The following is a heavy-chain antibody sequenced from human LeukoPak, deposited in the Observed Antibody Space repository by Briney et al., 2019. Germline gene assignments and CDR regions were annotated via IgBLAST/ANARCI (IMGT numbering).Heavy chain of an antibody. D-gene: IGHD4-17*01. Sequence: SETLSLTCAAYGGSFSGYYWSWIRQPPGKGLEWIGEINHSGSTNYSPSLKSRVTISVDTSKNQFSLKLSSVTAADTAVYYCARAATVTTNDYWGQGTLVTVSS. V-gene: IGHV4-34*01. CDR1: GGSFSGYY. J-gene: IGHJ4*02. CDR3: ARAATVTTNDY. CDR2: INHSGST.